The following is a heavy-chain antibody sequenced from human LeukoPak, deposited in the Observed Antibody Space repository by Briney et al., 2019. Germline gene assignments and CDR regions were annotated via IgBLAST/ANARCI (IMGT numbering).Heavy chain of an antibody. D-gene: IGHD4-17*01. CDR3: ARGSTVTTFWYYYYYGMDV. CDR1: GGSISSSNW. CDR2: IYHSGST. J-gene: IGHJ6*02. Sequence: PSETLSLTCAVSGGSISSSNWWSWVRQPPGKGLEWIGEIYHSGSTNYNPSLKSRVTISVDKSKNQFSLKLSSVTAADTAVYYCARGSTVTTFWYYYYYGMDVWGQGTTVTVSS. V-gene: IGHV4-4*02.